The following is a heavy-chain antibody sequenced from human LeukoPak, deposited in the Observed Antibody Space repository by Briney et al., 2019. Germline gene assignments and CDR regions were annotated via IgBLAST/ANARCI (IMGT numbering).Heavy chain of an antibody. Sequence: GGSLRLSCAASGFTFSNAWMSWVRQAPGKGLEWVGRIKSKTDGGTTDYAAPVKGRFTISRDDSKNTLYLQMNSLKTEDTAVYYCTTTYRIVVVTAAFDYWGQGTLVTVSS. CDR1: GFTFSNAW. CDR2: IKSKTDGGTT. CDR3: TTTYRIVVVTAAFDY. D-gene: IGHD2-21*02. V-gene: IGHV3-15*01. J-gene: IGHJ4*02.